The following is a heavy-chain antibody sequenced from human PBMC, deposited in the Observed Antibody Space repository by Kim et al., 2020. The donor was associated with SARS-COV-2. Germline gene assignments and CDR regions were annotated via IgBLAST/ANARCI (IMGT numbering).Heavy chain of an antibody. J-gene: IGHJ4*02. Sequence: SETLSLTCTVSGGSISSGGYYWSWIRQHPGKGLEWIGYIYYSGSTYYNPSLKSRVTISVDTSKNQFSLKLSSVTAADTAVYYCARVPNEYYDFWSGYYPFFDYWGQGTLVTVSS. CDR3: ARVPNEYYDFWSGYYPFFDY. CDR2: IYYSGST. CDR1: GGSISSGGYY. D-gene: IGHD3-3*01. V-gene: IGHV4-31*03.